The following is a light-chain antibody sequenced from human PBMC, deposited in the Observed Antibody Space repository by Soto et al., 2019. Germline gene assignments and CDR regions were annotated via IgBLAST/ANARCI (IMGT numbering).Light chain of an antibody. V-gene: IGLV2-14*01. J-gene: IGLJ1*01. CDR2: EVS. CDR3: SSYTSSSTLD. Sequence: QSVLTQPASVSGSPAQSITISCTGTSSDVGGYNYVSWYQQHPGKAPKLMIYEVSNRPSGVSNRFSGSKSGNTASLTISGLQAEDEADYYCSSYTSSSTLDFGTGTKVTVL. CDR1: SSDVGGYNY.